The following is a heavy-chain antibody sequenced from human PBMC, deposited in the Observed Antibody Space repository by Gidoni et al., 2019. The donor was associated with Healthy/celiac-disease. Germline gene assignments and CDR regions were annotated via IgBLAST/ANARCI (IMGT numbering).Heavy chain of an antibody. D-gene: IGHD5-12*01. CDR3: ARGGDIVATTYFDY. V-gene: IGHV4-39*01. CDR1: GGSISSSSYY. J-gene: IGHJ4*02. Sequence: QLQLQEPGPGLVKPSETLSPPCTVSGGSISSSSYYWGWIRQPPGKGLEWNGSIYYSGSTYYNPSLKSRVTISVDTSKNQFSLKLSSVTAADTAVYYCARGGDIVATTYFDYWGQGTLVTVSS. CDR2: IYYSGST.